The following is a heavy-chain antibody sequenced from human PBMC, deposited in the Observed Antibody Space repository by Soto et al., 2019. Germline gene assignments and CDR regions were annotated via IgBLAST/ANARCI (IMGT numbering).Heavy chain of an antibody. CDR3: ANVDDAVVPAAITSDV. J-gene: IGHJ4*02. V-gene: IGHV3-9*01. CDR1: GFTFDDYA. CDR2: ISWNSGSI. Sequence: VQLVESGGGLVQPGRSLRLSCAASGFTFDDYAMHWVRQAPGKGLEWVSGISWNSGSIGYADSVKGRFTISRDNANNSLYLQMNSLIAEDTALYYCANVDDAVVPAAITSDVRGQGTLVTVSS. D-gene: IGHD2-2*02.